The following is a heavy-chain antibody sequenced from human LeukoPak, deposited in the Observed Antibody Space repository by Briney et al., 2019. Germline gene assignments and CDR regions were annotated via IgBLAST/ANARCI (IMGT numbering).Heavy chain of an antibody. V-gene: IGHV4-30-4*01. CDR1: GGSISSGDYY. Sequence: SQTLSLTCTVSGGSISSGDYYWSWIRQPPGKGLEWIGYIYYSGSTYYNPSLKSRVTISVATSKNQFSLKLSSVTAADTAVYYCASGVVRDYFDYWGQGTLVTVSS. CDR3: ASGVVRDYFDY. J-gene: IGHJ4*02. CDR2: IYYSGST. D-gene: IGHD3-3*01.